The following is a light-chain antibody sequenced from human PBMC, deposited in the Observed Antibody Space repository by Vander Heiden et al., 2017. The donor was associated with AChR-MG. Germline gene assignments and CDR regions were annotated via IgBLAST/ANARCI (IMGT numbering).Light chain of an antibody. CDR1: SSDVGGYNY. J-gene: IGLJ3*02. CDR2: DVS. Sequence: QSALTQPVSVSGSPGQSITISCTATSSDVGGYNYVSWYQQRPGKAPKVMIHDVSQRPSGVANRFSGSKSGNTASLTISGLQAEDEADYYCTSYTSSSTPPVFGGGTKLTVL. CDR3: TSYTSSSTPPV. V-gene: IGLV2-14*01.